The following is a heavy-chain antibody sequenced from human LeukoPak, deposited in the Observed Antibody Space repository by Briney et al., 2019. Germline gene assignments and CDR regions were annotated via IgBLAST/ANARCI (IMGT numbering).Heavy chain of an antibody. V-gene: IGHV1-69*05. D-gene: IGHD2-2*01. Sequence: ASVTVSFKASGGTFSSYAISWVRQAPGQGLEWMGGIIPIFGTANYAQKFQGRVTITTDESTSTAYMELSSLRSEDTAVYYCARGGAGYCSSTSCHPYFDYWGQGTLVTVSS. CDR2: IIPIFGTA. J-gene: IGHJ4*02. CDR1: GGTFSSYA. CDR3: ARGGAGYCSSTSCHPYFDY.